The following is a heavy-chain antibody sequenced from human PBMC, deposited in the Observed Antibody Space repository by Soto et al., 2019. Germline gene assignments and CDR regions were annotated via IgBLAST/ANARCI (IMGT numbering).Heavy chain of an antibody. D-gene: IGHD2-2*01. J-gene: IGHJ4*02. CDR1: GFTFSSYS. CDR3: ARDIPYCSSTSCYAYGY. V-gene: IGHV3-21*01. CDR2: ISSSSSYI. Sequence: EVQLVESGGGLVKPGGSLRLSCAASGFTFSSYSMNWVRQAPGKGLEWVSSISSSSSYIYYADLVKGRFTISRDNCNNSLYLQMNSLRAEDTAVYYCARDIPYCSSTSCYAYGYWGQGTLVTVSS.